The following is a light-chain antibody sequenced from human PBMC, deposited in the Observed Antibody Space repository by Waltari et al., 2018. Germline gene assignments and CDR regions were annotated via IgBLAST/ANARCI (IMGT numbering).Light chain of an antibody. J-gene: IGKJ2*01. Sequence: VLTQSPDTLSLSPGERATLSCRSSESLTKRYLAWYQQKPGQAPRLRIYGASSRAAGIPYRCSGSGSGTDFTLTISRLEPEDFAVYYCQQYTSSIMYTFGQGTKLEIK. CDR3: QQYTSSIMYT. CDR2: GAS. CDR1: ESLTKRY. V-gene: IGKV3-20*01.